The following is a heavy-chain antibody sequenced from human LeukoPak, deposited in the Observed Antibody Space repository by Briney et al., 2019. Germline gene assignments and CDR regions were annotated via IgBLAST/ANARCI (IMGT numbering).Heavy chain of an antibody. Sequence: ASVKVSCKASGYTFTSYYMHWVRQAPGQGLEWMGIINPSGGSTSYAQKFQGRVTMTRDTSTSTVYMELSSLRSEDTAVYYCARDGATGELPDWFDPWGREPWSPSPQ. CDR3: ARDGATGELPDWFDP. J-gene: IGHJ5*02. CDR1: GYTFTSYY. D-gene: IGHD1-26*01. V-gene: IGHV1-46*01. CDR2: INPSGGST.